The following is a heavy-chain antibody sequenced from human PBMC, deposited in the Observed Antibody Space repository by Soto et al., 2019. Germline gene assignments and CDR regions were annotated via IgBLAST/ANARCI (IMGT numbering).Heavy chain of an antibody. V-gene: IGHV3-13*01. D-gene: IGHD3-3*01. CDR2: IGTAGDT. Sequence: LRLSCAASGFTFSSYDMHWVRQATGKGLEWVSAIGTAGDTYYPGSVKGRFTISRENAKNSLYLQMNSMRAGDTAVYYCARGHYDFWSGYSDAFDIWGQGTMVTVSS. CDR3: ARGHYDFWSGYSDAFDI. CDR1: GFTFSSYD. J-gene: IGHJ3*02.